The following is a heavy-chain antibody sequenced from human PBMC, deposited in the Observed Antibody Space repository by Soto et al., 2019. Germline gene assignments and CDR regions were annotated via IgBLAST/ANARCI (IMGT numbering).Heavy chain of an antibody. CDR2: ISGSGGST. J-gene: IGHJ3*02. Sequence: PGGSLRLSCAASGFTFSSYAMSWVRQAPGKGLEWVSAISGSGGSTYYADSVKGRFTISRDNSKNTLYLQMNSLRAEDTAVYYCAEGTYDILTGLIAPDAFDIWGQGTMVTVSS. CDR3: AEGTYDILTGLIAPDAFDI. D-gene: IGHD3-9*01. V-gene: IGHV3-23*01. CDR1: GFTFSSYA.